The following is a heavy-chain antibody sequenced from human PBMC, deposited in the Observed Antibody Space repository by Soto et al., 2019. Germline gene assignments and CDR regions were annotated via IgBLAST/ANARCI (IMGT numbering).Heavy chain of an antibody. CDR2: IYYSGST. V-gene: IGHV4-61*01. J-gene: IGHJ6*02. Sequence: SETLSLTCTVSGGSVSSGSYYWSWIRQPPGKGLEWIGYIYYSGSTNYNPSRKSRVTISVDTPKNQFSLKLSSVTAADTAVYYCARGYCSGGSCYYYGMDVWGQGTTVTVSS. D-gene: IGHD2-15*01. CDR3: ARGYCSGGSCYYYGMDV. CDR1: GGSVSSGSYY.